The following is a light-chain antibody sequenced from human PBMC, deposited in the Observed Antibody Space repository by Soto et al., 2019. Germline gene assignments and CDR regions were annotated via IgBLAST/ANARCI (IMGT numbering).Light chain of an antibody. CDR1: QNIRSS. CDR3: QQYESFSAT. V-gene: IGKV1-5*01. CDR2: DVS. Sequence: IQMTQSPSTLSASVGDRVTITFRATQNIRSSLAWYQQKSGKTPKVLIYDVSALPRGVPPRFSGSGSGTQFTLTISGLQPDDFATYYCQQYESFSATFGPGTKVDIK. J-gene: IGKJ1*01.